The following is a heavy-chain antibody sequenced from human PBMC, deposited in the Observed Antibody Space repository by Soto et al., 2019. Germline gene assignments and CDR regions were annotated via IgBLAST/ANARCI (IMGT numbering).Heavy chain of an antibody. CDR1: GYLFTTYC. CDR3: ARGAHGSGYAVY. CDR2: ISGYNGNT. V-gene: IGHV1-18*01. J-gene: IGHJ4*02. D-gene: IGHD3-3*01. Sequence: ASVKVSCKTSGYLFTTYCVNWVLQAPGQGLEWMGWISGYNGNTNYPQKFQGRDTMTTDTSRSTAYMELRSLTLEDTAVYYCARGAHGSGYAVYWGQGTLVTVSS.